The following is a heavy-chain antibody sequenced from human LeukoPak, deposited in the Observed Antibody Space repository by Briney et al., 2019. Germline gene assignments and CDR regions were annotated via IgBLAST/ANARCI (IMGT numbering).Heavy chain of an antibody. D-gene: IGHD6-13*01. J-gene: IGHJ4*02. Sequence: GGSLRLSCAASGFTFSSYGMHWVRQAPGKGLEWVAVIWYDGSNKYYADSVKGRFTISRDNSKNTLYLQMNSLRLEDTALYYCAKDPKWYSTSWHVDHWGQGTLVTVSS. V-gene: IGHV3-30*02. CDR2: IWYDGSNK. CDR1: GFTFSSYG. CDR3: AKDPKWYSTSWHVDH.